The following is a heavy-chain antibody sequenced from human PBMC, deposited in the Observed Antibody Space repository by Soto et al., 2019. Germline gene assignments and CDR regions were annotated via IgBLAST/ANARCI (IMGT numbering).Heavy chain of an antibody. J-gene: IGHJ5*02. CDR1: GGSISSQY. Sequence: PSETLSLTCNVSGGSISSQYWSWIRQPPGKGLEWIGYIYYSGSANYNPSLKSRVTISVDTTKNQFSLKMTSVTAADTAVYYCGRFNDCSRSYWFGPRDERSLVTVSS. V-gene: IGHV4-59*11. CDR3: GRFNDCSRSYWFGP. D-gene: IGHD3-10*02. CDR2: IYYSGSA.